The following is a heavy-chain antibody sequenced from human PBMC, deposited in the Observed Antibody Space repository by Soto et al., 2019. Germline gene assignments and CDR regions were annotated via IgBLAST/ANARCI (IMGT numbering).Heavy chain of an antibody. V-gene: IGHV3-23*01. Sequence: GGSLRLSCAASGFTFSSYAMSWVRQAPGKGLEWVSAISGSGGSTYYADSVKGRFTISRDNSKNTLYLQMNSLRAEDTAVYYCAKEPVVVVAATLEAFDIWGQGTMVTVSS. D-gene: IGHD2-15*01. CDR3: AKEPVVVVAATLEAFDI. J-gene: IGHJ3*02. CDR1: GFTFSSYA. CDR2: ISGSGGST.